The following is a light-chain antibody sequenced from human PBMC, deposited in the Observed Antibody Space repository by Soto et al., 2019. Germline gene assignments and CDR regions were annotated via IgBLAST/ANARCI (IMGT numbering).Light chain of an antibody. V-gene: IGLV6-57*04. CDR2: EDN. CDR3: QSYDSSNSWV. J-gene: IGLJ3*02. CDR1: SGSIASNY. Sequence: NFVLTQPHSVSESPGKTVTISCTRSSGSIASNYVQWYQQRPGSAPTTVIYEDNQRPSGVPDRFSGSIDSSSNSASLTISGLKTEDEADYYCQSYDSSNSWVFGGGTKLTVL.